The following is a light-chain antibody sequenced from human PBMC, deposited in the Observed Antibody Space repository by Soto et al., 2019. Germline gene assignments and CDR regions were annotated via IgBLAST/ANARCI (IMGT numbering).Light chain of an antibody. Sequence: QSALTQPASVSGSPGQSITISCTGTSSDVGGYNYVSWYQXHPGKAPKLMIYEVSNRPSGVSNRFSGSKSGNTASLTISGLQAEDEADYYCSSYTSSSTLYVFGTGTKLTVL. V-gene: IGLV2-14*01. J-gene: IGLJ1*01. CDR3: SSYTSSSTLYV. CDR1: SSDVGGYNY. CDR2: EVS.